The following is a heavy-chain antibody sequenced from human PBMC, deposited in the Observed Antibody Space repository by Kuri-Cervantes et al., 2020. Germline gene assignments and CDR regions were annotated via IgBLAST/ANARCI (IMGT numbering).Heavy chain of an antibody. CDR1: GGSISSSNYY. V-gene: IGHV4-39*07. J-gene: IGHJ4*02. CDR2: INYGEST. Sequence: SETLSPTWTVSGGSISSSNYYWGWIRQPPGKGLEWIGSINYGESTYYHPSLKSRVTISVDTSKNQFSLQLSYVTAADTAEYYCARAADRIATELNYWGQGTLVTVSS. CDR3: ARAADRIATELNY. D-gene: IGHD2-21*01.